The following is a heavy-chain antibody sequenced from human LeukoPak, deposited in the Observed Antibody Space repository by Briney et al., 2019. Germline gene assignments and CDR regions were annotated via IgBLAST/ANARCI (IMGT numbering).Heavy chain of an antibody. J-gene: IGHJ4*02. Sequence: GGSLRLSCAASGFTFSSYAMSWVRQAPGKGLEWVSAISGSGGSTYYADSVKGRFTISRDNSKNTLYLQMNSLRAEDTAVYYCAKSWAVVVVAAYYFDYWGQGTLVTVSS. V-gene: IGHV3-23*01. CDR2: ISGSGGST. D-gene: IGHD2-15*01. CDR3: AKSWAVVVVAAYYFDY. CDR1: GFTFSSYA.